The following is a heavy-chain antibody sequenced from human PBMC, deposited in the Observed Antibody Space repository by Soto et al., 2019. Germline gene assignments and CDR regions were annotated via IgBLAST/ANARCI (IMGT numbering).Heavy chain of an antibody. J-gene: IGHJ3*01. CDR3: AKNGPGSGSGALDV. D-gene: IGHD3-10*01. V-gene: IGHV3-30*18. CDR2: SSYDGNNK. CDR1: GFTFSSYG. Sequence: QVQLVESGGGVVQPGRSLRLSCAASGFTFSSYGIHWVRQAPGKGLEWMAVSSYDGNNKYYAGSVKGRFTISRDNSKNTLYLQMNSLRAEDTAVYYCAKNGPGSGSGALDVWGQGTMVTVSS.